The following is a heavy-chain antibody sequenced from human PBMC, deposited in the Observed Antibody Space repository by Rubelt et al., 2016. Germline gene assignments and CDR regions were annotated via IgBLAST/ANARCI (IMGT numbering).Heavy chain of an antibody. CDR1: GGSFSGYY. CDR3: ARKMVDATRDVFDI. D-gene: IGHD2-15*01. V-gene: IGHV4-34*01. J-gene: IGHJ3*02. Sequence: QVQLQQWGAGLLKPSETLSLTCAVYGGSFSGYYWSWIRQPPGKGLEWIGEINHSGGTGYNPSLKSRVNISVDRSKSQFSLSPGLWMAADTGVYYCARKMVDATRDVFDIWGQGTMVIVSS. CDR2: INHSGGT.